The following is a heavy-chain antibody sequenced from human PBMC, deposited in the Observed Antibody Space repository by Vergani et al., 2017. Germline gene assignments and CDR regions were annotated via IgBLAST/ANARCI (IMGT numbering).Heavy chain of an antibody. Sequence: VQLVESGGGLVQPGGSLRLSCAASGFTFSSYWMSWVRPAPGKGLEWVANIKQDGSEKYYVDSVKGRFTISRDNAKNSLYLQMNSLRAEDTAVYYCARDLTPGGAAAGTSPFDYWGQGTLVTVSS. J-gene: IGHJ4*02. CDR1: GFTFSSYW. D-gene: IGHD6-13*01. V-gene: IGHV3-7*03. CDR2: IKQDGSEK. CDR3: ARDLTPGGAAAGTSPFDY.